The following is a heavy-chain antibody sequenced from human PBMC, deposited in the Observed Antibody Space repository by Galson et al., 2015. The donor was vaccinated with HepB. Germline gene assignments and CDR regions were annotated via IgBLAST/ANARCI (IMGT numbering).Heavy chain of an antibody. J-gene: IGHJ3*02. CDR3: ARSGGFLTAFDI. D-gene: IGHD6-19*01. CDR2: ISYDGSNK. V-gene: IGHV3-30*04. Sequence: SLRLSCAASGFTFSSYAMHWVRQAPGKGLEWVAVISYDGSNKYYADSVKGRFTISRDNSKNTLYLQMNSLRAEDTAVYYCARSGGFLTAFDIWGQGTMVTVSS. CDR1: GFTFSSYA.